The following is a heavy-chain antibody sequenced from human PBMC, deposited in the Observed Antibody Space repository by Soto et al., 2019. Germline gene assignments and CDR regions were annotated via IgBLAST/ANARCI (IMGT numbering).Heavy chain of an antibody. CDR3: ASDLVGASDSYGLDV. D-gene: IGHD1-26*01. Sequence: QVQLVESGGGVVQPGRSLRLSCAASGFTFSNYGMHWVRQAPGKGLEWVAIIWHDGNNKYYADSVRGRFIISRDNSKSGLYMQMNSLRAGDTAVYYCASDLVGASDSYGLDVWGQGTPVTVSS. J-gene: IGHJ6*02. V-gene: IGHV3-33*01. CDR2: IWHDGNNK. CDR1: GFTFSNYG.